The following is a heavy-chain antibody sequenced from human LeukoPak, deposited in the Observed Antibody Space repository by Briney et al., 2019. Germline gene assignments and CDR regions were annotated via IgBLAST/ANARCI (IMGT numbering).Heavy chain of an antibody. D-gene: IGHD6-13*01. CDR1: RFTFSFYW. CDR3: AKDSTPYSSSWYSPYYYYYIDV. CDR2: INDDGTEK. Sequence: GGSLRLSCAASRFTFSFYWMSWVRQAPGKGLEWVANINDDGTEKYYVDSVKGRFTISRDNSKNTPYLQMNSLRAEDTAVYYCAKDSTPYSSSWYSPYYYYYIDVWGKGTTVTISS. V-gene: IGHV3-7*01. J-gene: IGHJ6*03.